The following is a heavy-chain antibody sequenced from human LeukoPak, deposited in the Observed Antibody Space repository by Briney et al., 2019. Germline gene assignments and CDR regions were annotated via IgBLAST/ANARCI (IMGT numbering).Heavy chain of an antibody. Sequence: GASVTVSFKASGYTFTIYYMHWVRQAPGQGLEWMGIINPSGGSTSYAQKFQGRVTMTRDTSTSTVYMELSSLRSEDTAVYYCARGTYYYDSSGYYPDYWGQGTLVTVSS. D-gene: IGHD3-22*01. CDR3: ARGTYYYDSSGYYPDY. V-gene: IGHV1-46*01. J-gene: IGHJ4*02. CDR1: GYTFTIYY. CDR2: INPSGGST.